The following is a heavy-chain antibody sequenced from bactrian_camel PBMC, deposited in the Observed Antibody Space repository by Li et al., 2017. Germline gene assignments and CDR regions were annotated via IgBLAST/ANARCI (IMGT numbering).Heavy chain of an antibody. D-gene: IGHD5*01. CDR2: IAGSGSP. CDR1: GLRYRHYS. Sequence: HVQLVESGGGSVQAGGSLRLSCDASGLRYRHYSIGWFRQAPGTPGKEREGVAVIAGSGSPGYADSVKGRFTISKDNAKNTLYLQMNSLKPEDTAMYYCAAGWVNRNLLSKSEYDYWGQGTQVTVS. V-gene: IGHV3S55*01. CDR3: AAGWVNRNLLSKSEYDY. J-gene: IGHJ4*01.